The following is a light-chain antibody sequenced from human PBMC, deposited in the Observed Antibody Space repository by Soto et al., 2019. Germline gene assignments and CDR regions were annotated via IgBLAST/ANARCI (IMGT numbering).Light chain of an antibody. CDR3: QQYNSYPS. J-gene: IGKJ1*01. Sequence: DIQMTQSPSTLSASVGDRVTITCRASQSIRSWLAWYQQKPGKAPKLLIYKASSLESGVPSRFSGSGSGTEVTLTISRLQPDDFATYYCQQYNSYPSFGQGPKVEIK. V-gene: IGKV1-5*03. CDR2: KAS. CDR1: QSIRSW.